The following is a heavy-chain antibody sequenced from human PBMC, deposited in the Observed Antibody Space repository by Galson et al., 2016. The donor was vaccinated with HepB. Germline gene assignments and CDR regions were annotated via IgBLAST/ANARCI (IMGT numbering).Heavy chain of an antibody. Sequence: CAISGDSVSSNSVAWNWIRQSPSRGLEWLGRTYYRSKWYNDYAVSVKGRITINPDTSKNQFSLQLNSVTPEDAALYYCARDRNFKLTWIQLRKRGTGDGFDYWGQGILVTVSS. D-gene: IGHD5-18*01. V-gene: IGHV6-1*01. CDR2: TYYRSKWYN. CDR3: ARDRNFKLTWIQLRKRGTGDGFDY. J-gene: IGHJ4*02. CDR1: GDSVSSNSVA.